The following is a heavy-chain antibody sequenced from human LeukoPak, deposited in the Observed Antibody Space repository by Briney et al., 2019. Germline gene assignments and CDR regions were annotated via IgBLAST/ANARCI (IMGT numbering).Heavy chain of an antibody. CDR1: GYTFTSYA. CDR3: ARDRVLLWFGESYYFDY. Sequence: ASVKVSCKASGYTFTSYAMNWVRQAPGQGLEWMGWINTNTGNPTYAQGFTGRFVFSLDTSVSTAYLQISSLKAEDTAAYYCARDRVLLWFGESYYFDYWGQGTLVTVSS. V-gene: IGHV7-4-1*02. J-gene: IGHJ4*02. D-gene: IGHD3-10*01. CDR2: INTNTGNP.